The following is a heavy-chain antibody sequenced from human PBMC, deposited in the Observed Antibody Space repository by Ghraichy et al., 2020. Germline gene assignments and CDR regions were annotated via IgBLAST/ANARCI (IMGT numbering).Heavy chain of an antibody. CDR2: IYPGDSDT. CDR1: GYSFTTYW. Sequence: GESLNISCKASGYSFTTYWIAWVRQMPGKGLEWMGVIYPGDSDTRYSPSFQGQVTISADKSITTAYLQWTSLKASDNAMYYCARLRDTYNYFYPMDVWGQGTTVTVSS. J-gene: IGHJ6*02. V-gene: IGHV5-51*01. CDR3: ARLRDTYNYFYPMDV.